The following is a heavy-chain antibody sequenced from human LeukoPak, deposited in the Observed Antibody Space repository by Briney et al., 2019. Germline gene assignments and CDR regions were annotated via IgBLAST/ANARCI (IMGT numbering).Heavy chain of an antibody. CDR2: IYYSGST. CDR1: GGSISSGVYY. D-gene: IGHD4-17*01. Sequence: PSETLSLTCTVSGGSISSGVYYWSWIRQLPGKGLEWIGYIYYSGSTYYNPSLKSRVTISVNTSKNQFSLKLSSVTAADTAVYSCARSPTVGRWGPGRYYFDLWGRGTLVSVSS. J-gene: IGHJ2*01. CDR3: ARSPTVGRWGPGRYYFDL. V-gene: IGHV4-31*03.